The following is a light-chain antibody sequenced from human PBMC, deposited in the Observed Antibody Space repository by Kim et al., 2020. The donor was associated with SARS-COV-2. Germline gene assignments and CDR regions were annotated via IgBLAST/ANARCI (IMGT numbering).Light chain of an antibody. Sequence: GEKITISCSGGSSSIGSNYVSWYQQVPGASPKLVIFDNNRRPSGIPDRFSGSKSGTSATLGITGLQTGDEADYYCETWDSSLSAVLFGGGTQLTVL. CDR3: ETWDSSLSAVL. J-gene: IGLJ2*01. V-gene: IGLV1-51*01. CDR1: SSSIGSNY. CDR2: DNN.